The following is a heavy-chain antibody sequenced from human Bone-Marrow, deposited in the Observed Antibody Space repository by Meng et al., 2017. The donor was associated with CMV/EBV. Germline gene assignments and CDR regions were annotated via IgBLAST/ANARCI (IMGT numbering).Heavy chain of an antibody. V-gene: IGHV3-48*04. J-gene: IGHJ4*02. Sequence: GESLKISCAASGFTFSSYAMSWVRQAPGKGLEWVSYISSSGSTIYYADSVKGRFTISRDNAKNSLFLQMNSLRAEDTAVYYCVQPITGTPHWGQGTLVTVSS. CDR2: ISSSGSTI. CDR1: GFTFSSYA. CDR3: VQPITGTPH. D-gene: IGHD1-20*01.